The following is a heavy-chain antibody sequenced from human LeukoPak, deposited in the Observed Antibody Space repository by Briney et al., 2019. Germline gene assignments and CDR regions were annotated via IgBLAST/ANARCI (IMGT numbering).Heavy chain of an antibody. D-gene: IGHD2-15*01. J-gene: IGHJ4*02. Sequence: GGSLRLSCAASGFTFSSYWMSWVRQAPGKGLEWVANIRQDGSGKYYVDSVKGRFTISRDNAKNSLYLQMNSLRAEDTAVYYCARVCSGGAYYFDYWGQGTLVTVSS. CDR1: GFTFSSYW. V-gene: IGHV3-7*03. CDR3: ARVCSGGAYYFDY. CDR2: IRQDGSGK.